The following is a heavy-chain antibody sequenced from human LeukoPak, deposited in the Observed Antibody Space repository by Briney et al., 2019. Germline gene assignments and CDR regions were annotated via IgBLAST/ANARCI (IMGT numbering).Heavy chain of an antibody. CDR3: ARGQRMDV. CDR2: IYTSGNT. J-gene: IGHJ6*02. CDR1: GGSITSYY. V-gene: IGHV4-4*07. Sequence: SETLSLTCAVSGGSITSYYWTWIRQRAGKGLEWIGRIYTSGNTNYNPSLKSRVTMSLDTSKNQLSLKLSSVTAADTAVYYCARGQRMDVWGQGTTVTVSS. D-gene: IGHD5-24*01.